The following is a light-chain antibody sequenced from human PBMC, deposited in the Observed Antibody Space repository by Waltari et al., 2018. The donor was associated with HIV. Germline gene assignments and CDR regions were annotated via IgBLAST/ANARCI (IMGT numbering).Light chain of an antibody. CDR2: EDS. Sequence: SYELTQPPSVSVSPGQTARITCSGDALPKKYAYWYQQKSGQAPVLVIYEDSKRPAVIPERFSGSSSVTMATWTISGSQVEDEAYYYCYSTDSSGNHVVFGGGTKLTVL. CDR3: YSTDSSGNHVV. J-gene: IGLJ2*01. V-gene: IGLV3-10*01. CDR1: ALPKKY.